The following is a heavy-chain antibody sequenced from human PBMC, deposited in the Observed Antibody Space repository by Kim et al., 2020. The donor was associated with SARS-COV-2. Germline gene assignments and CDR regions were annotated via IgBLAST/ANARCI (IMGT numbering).Heavy chain of an antibody. J-gene: IGHJ6*02. V-gene: IGHV4-59*13. D-gene: IGHD3-10*01. Sequence: SETLSLTCTVSGGSISSYYWSWIRQPPGKGLEWIGYIYYSGSTNYNPSLKSRVTISVDTSKNQFSLKLSSVTAADTAVYYCASNGRGSGSYYKYYYYYGMDVWGQGTTVTVSS. CDR3: ASNGRGSGSYYKYYYYYGMDV. CDR2: IYYSGST. CDR1: GGSISSYY.